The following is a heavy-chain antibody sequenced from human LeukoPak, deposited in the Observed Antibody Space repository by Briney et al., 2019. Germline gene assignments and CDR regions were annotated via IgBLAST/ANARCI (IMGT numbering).Heavy chain of an antibody. D-gene: IGHD5-24*01. J-gene: IGHJ4*02. CDR2: INPNSGGT. V-gene: IGHV1-2*02. CDR3: ARDLGFPGDGYIDY. CDR1: GGTFSSYA. Sequence: GSSVKVSCKASGGTFSSYAISWVRQAPGQGLEWMGWINPNSGGTNYAQKFQGRVTMTRDTSISTAYMELSRLRSDDTAVYYCARDLGFPGDGYIDYWGQGTLVTVSS.